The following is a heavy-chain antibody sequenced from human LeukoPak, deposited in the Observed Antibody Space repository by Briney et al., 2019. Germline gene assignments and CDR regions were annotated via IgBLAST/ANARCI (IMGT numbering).Heavy chain of an antibody. CDR3: AKDSGSGYDAPGY. D-gene: IGHD5-12*01. V-gene: IGHV3-30*18. J-gene: IGHJ4*02. Sequence: GGSLRLSCAASGFTFSTYGMHWVRQAPGKGLEWVAVISYDGSNKYYADSVKGRFTISRDNSKNTLYLQMNSLRAEDTAVYYCAKDSGSGYDAPGYWGQGTLVTVSS. CDR2: ISYDGSNK. CDR1: GFTFSTYG.